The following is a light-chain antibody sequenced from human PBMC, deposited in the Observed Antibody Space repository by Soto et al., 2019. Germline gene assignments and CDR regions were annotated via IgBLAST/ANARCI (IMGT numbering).Light chain of an antibody. J-gene: IGLJ3*02. CDR3: ASWDASLNGWV. CDR1: NSDIGTYNY. Sequence: QSALTQPASVSGSPGQSITISCTGSNSDIGTYNYVSWYQQHPGKAPKLIIHRSNQRPSGVPGRFSGSKSGTSASLAISGLQPEDEADYHCASWDASLNGWVFGGGTKLTVL. CDR2: RSN. V-gene: IGLV2-14*03.